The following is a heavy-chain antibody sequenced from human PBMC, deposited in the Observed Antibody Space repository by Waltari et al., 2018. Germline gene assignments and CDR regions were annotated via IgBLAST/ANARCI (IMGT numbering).Heavy chain of an antibody. CDR2: VSSSGST. J-gene: IGHJ4*02. Sequence: QVQLQESGPGLVKPSETLSLTCTVSGGSSSRDFWNWIRQPPGKGLEWIGHVSSSGSTNYNPSLKSRVTISVDTSKNQFSLKLTSVTAADTAVYYCARGGKVGDYIGGNYDYWGQGTLVTVS. CDR3: ARGGKVGDYIGGNYDY. D-gene: IGHD4-17*01. CDR1: GGSSSRDF. V-gene: IGHV4-59*01.